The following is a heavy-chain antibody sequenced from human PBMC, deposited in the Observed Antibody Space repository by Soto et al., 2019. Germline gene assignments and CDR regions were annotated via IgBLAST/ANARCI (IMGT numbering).Heavy chain of an antibody. Sequence: QLQLQESGPGLVKPSETLSLTCTVSGGSISSSSYYWGWIRQPPGKGLEWIGSIYYSGSTYYNPSLKSRVTISVDTSKNQFSLKLSSVTAADTAVYYCARHALVEMGNWFDPWGQGTLVTVSS. D-gene: IGHD6-6*01. V-gene: IGHV4-39*01. CDR1: GGSISSSSYY. J-gene: IGHJ5*02. CDR3: ARHALVEMGNWFDP. CDR2: IYYSGST.